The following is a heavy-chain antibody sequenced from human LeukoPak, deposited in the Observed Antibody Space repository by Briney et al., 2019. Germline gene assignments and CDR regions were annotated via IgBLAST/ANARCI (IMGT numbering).Heavy chain of an antibody. J-gene: IGHJ4*02. CDR3: ARLSSSSWYGGVDY. Sequence: SETLSLTCDVSGYSISSGYYWGWIRQAPGKGLEWIGSMYHSGSTYYNPSLKSRVTISIDTSKNQFSLKLSSVTAADTAVYYCARLSSSSWYGGVDYWGQGTLVTVSS. D-gene: IGHD6-13*01. CDR2: MYHSGST. CDR1: GYSISSGYY. V-gene: IGHV4-38-2*01.